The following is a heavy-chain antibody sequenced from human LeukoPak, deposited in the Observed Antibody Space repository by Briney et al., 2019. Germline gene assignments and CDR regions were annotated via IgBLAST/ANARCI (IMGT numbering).Heavy chain of an antibody. CDR2: IIPIFGTA. CDR1: GGTFSSYA. D-gene: IGHD4-17*01. J-gene: IGHJ4*02. Sequence: ASVKVSCKASGGTFSSYAISWVRQAPGQGLEWMGGIIPIFGTANYAQKFQGRVTITADESTSTAYMELSSLRSEGTAVYYCARYDDYGDSHSEFDYWGQGTLVTVSS. CDR3: ARYDDYGDSHSEFDY. V-gene: IGHV1-69*13.